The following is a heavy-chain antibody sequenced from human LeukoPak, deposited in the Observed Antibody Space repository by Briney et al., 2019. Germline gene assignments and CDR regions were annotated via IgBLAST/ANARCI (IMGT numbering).Heavy chain of an antibody. V-gene: IGHV3-7*01. CDR1: GFTFSSYW. Sequence: GGSLRLSCAASGFTFSSYWMSWVRQAPGKGLEWVANIKQDGSEKYYVDSVKGRFTISRDNAKNSLYLQMNSLRAEDTAVYYCARGIEGGITGTDYWGQGTQVTVSS. CDR2: IKQDGSEK. CDR3: ARGIEGGITGTDY. D-gene: IGHD1-20*01. J-gene: IGHJ4*02.